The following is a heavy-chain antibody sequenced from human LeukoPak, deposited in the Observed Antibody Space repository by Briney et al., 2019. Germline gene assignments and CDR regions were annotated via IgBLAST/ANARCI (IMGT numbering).Heavy chain of an antibody. V-gene: IGHV1-18*01. D-gene: IGHD2-2*01. Sequence: GASVKVSCKASGYTFTSYGISWVRQAPGQGLEWMGWISAYNGNTNYAQKLQGRVTMTTDTSTSTAYMELRSLRSDDTAVYYCARKEYCSSTSCPVGEDWFDPWGQGTLVTVPS. CDR1: GYTFTSYG. CDR3: ARKEYCSSTSCPVGEDWFDP. J-gene: IGHJ5*02. CDR2: ISAYNGNT.